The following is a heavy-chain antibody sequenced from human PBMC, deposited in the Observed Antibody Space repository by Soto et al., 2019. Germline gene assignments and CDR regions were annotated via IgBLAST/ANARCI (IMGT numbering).Heavy chain of an antibody. J-gene: IGHJ4*02. V-gene: IGHV1-2*02. Sequence: ASVKVSCKASGYTFTGYYMHWVRQAPVQGLEWMGWINPNSGGTNYAQKFQGRVTMTRDKSIDTAYLQCSSLKASATAMYFFARQSCFGAACYSYRPVDNWGLGTQVTGSS. CDR1: GYTFTGYY. D-gene: IGHD2-21*02. CDR3: ARQSCFGAACYSYRPVDN. CDR2: INPNSGGT.